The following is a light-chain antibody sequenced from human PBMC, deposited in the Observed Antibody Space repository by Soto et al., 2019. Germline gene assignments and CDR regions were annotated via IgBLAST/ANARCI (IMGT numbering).Light chain of an antibody. CDR1: QSVSSSS. J-gene: IGKJ1*01. V-gene: IGKV3-20*01. CDR3: QQYGSFPT. CDR2: GAS. Sequence: EIVLTQSPGTLSLSPGERATLSCRASQSVSSSSLAWYQQKPGQAPRLLIYGASSRATGIPDRFSGSGSGTDFTLTISRLEPEDFAVYYCQQYGSFPTFGQGTKVEIK.